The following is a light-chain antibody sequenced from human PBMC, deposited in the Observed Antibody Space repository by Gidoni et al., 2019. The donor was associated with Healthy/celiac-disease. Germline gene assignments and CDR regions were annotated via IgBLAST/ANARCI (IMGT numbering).Light chain of an antibody. V-gene: IGKV1-39*01. J-gene: IGKJ4*01. CDR1: QSISSY. CDR3: HQSYSTRALT. Sequence: DIQMTQYPSSLSASVGDRVTITCRASQSISSYLNWYQQKPGKAPKLLIYAASSLQSGVPSRFSGSGSGTDFTLTISSLQPEDFATYYCHQSYSTRALTFGGGTKVEIK. CDR2: AAS.